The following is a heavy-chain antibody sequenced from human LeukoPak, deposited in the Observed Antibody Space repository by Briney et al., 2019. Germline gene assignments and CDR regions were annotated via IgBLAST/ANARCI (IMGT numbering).Heavy chain of an antibody. CDR3: ARHGPEGGITIFGVVIYFDY. D-gene: IGHD3-3*01. J-gene: IGHJ4*02. CDR1: GGSISSYY. Sequence: SETLSLTCTVSGGSISSYYWSWIRQPPGKGLEWIGYIYYSGSTNYNPSLKSRVTISVDTSKNQFSLKLSSVTAADTAVYYCARHGPEGGITIFGVVIYFDYWGQGTLVTVSS. V-gene: IGHV4-59*01. CDR2: IYYSGST.